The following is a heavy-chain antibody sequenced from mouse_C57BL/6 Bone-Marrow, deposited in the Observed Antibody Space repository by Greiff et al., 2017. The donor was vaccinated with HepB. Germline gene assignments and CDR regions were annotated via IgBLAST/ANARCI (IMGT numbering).Heavy chain of an antibody. Sequence: QVQLQQPGAELVMPGASVKLSCKASGYTFTSYWMHWVKQRPGQGLEWIGEIDPSDSYTNYNQKFKGKSTLTVDKSSSTAYMQLSSLTSEDSAVYYFARSGYYGSSPAWFAYWGQGTLVTVSA. CDR1: GYTFTSYW. D-gene: IGHD1-1*01. J-gene: IGHJ3*01. CDR2: IDPSDSYT. V-gene: IGHV1-69*01. CDR3: ARSGYYGSSPAWFAY.